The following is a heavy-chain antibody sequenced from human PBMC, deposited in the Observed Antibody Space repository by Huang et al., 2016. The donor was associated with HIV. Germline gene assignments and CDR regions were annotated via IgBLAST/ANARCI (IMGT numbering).Heavy chain of an antibody. Sequence: QVHLEESGGGVVQPGRPLRLSCTASGFMFSTFGIDWVRKAPGKGLEWVAGISNDGSRKYYVDSVKGRFTISRDNSKNIVYLQMNSLRPEDTAVYYCAKPSGDYEFFDFWGQGTVVTVSS. CDR2: ISNDGSRK. D-gene: IGHD4-17*01. J-gene: IGHJ4*02. CDR1: GFMFSTFG. V-gene: IGHV3-30*18. CDR3: AKPSGDYEFFDF.